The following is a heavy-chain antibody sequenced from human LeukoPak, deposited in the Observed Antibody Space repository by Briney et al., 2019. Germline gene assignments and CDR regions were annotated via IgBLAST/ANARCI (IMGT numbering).Heavy chain of an antibody. CDR1: GFTLSSYE. CDR3: ARVGAGGPRRALDV. Sequence: PGGSLRLSCTASGFTLSSYEMSWIRQAPGKGLEWVSSIDYSGGDTNYADSVKGRFTISRGNSKNTLYLQLSSLRGDDTAVYYCARVGAGGPRRALDVWGQGTMVTVSS. D-gene: IGHD6-13*01. CDR2: IDYSGGDT. J-gene: IGHJ3*01. V-gene: IGHV3-23*01.